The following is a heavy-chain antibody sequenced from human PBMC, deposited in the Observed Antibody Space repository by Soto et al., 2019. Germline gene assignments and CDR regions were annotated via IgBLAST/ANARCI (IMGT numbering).Heavy chain of an antibody. CDR1: GDSISSYY. J-gene: IGHJ4*02. D-gene: IGHD3-22*01. Sequence: SETLSLTCTVSGDSISSYYWSWVRQTPGKGLEWIGYIHYSGSTNYNPSLESRVSMSIDTSKNQLSLQLTSVTAADTALYCCVRGFYDSRGYSNPFDSWGQGTQLTVSS. V-gene: IGHV4-59*01. CDR2: IHYSGST. CDR3: VRGFYDSRGYSNPFDS.